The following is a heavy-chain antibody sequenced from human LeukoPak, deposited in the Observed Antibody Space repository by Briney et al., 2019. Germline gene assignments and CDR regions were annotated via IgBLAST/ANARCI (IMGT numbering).Heavy chain of an antibody. CDR2: IYYSGDT. J-gene: IGHJ6*03. D-gene: IGHD4-11*01. Sequence: SETLSLTCTVSGGSINSTRYYWGWIRQPPGKRLEWIGSIYYSGDTHYNPSLRSRVTISVDTSKNQFSLRMHSMTAADTSFYYCATGSMTTRYYYYFHMDVWGPGTTVTVSS. CDR3: ATGSMTTRYYYYFHMDV. CDR1: GGSINSTRYY. V-gene: IGHV4-39*01.